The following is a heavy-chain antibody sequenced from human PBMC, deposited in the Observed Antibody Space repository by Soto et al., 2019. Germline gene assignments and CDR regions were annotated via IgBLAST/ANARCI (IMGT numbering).Heavy chain of an antibody. CDR2: INAGNGNT. CDR3: ARDTWRCTNGVCSYFDY. V-gene: IGHV1-3*01. CDR1: GYTFTSYA. D-gene: IGHD2-8*01. J-gene: IGHJ4*02. Sequence: ASVKVSCKASGYTFTSYAMHWVRQAPGQRLEWMGWINAGNGNTKYSQKFQGRVTITRDTSASTAYMELSSLRSEDTAVYYCARDTWRCTNGVCSYFDYWGQGTLVTVSS.